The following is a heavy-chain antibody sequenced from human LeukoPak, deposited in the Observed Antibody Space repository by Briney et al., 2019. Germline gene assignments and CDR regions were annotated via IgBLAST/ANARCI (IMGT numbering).Heavy chain of an antibody. Sequence: PGGSLRLSCAASGFTFSTYGMHWVRQAPGKGLEWVAVISYDGSNKHYADSVKGRFTISRDNSKNTLYLQMNSLRAEDTAVYYCAKARGNLRANYFDYWGQGTLVTVSS. V-gene: IGHV3-30*18. CDR3: AKARGNLRANYFDY. D-gene: IGHD1-14*01. J-gene: IGHJ4*02. CDR2: ISYDGSNK. CDR1: GFTFSTYG.